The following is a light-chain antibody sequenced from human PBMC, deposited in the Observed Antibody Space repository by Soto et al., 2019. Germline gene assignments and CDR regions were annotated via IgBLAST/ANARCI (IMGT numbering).Light chain of an antibody. CDR2: GAS. J-gene: IGKJ5*01. Sequence: IVLTQTPATLSVSPGDRATLSCRASQNISNYLIWYQQKPGQAPRLLIYGASTRASDTPARFSGSGSVTEFALTISILQSEDFAVYSCQQYNNWPFTFGQGTRLDIK. CDR1: QNISNY. CDR3: QQYNNWPFT. V-gene: IGKV3D-15*01.